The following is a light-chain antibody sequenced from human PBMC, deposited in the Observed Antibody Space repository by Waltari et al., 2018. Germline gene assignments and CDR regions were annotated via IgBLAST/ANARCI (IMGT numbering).Light chain of an antibody. V-gene: IGKV3-15*01. J-gene: IGKJ2*01. CDR2: GAS. Sequence: VMTQSPAILSVSPGDSVTLSCRASPSLTSNLAWYQQKPGQPPRLLIFGASTRATGVSDRFSGSGTTTQFSLTISSLQPEDFAIYFCQQYNRWPSTFGQGTKLDIK. CDR1: PSLTSN. CDR3: QQYNRWPST.